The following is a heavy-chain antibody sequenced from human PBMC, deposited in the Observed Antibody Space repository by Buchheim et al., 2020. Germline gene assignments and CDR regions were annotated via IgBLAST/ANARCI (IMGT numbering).Heavy chain of an antibody. CDR2: ISYDGSNK. CDR1: GFTFSSYG. CDR3: ARDPRYFDL. Sequence: QVQLVESGGGVVQPGRSLRLSCAASGFTFSSYGMHWVRQAPGKGLEWVAVISYDGSNKYYADSVKGRFTISRDNSKNTLYLQMNSLRAEDTAVYYCARDPRYFDLWGRGTL. V-gene: IGHV3-30*03. J-gene: IGHJ2*01.